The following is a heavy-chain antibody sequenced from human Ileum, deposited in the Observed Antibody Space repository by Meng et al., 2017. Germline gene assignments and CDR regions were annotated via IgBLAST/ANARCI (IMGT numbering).Heavy chain of an antibody. D-gene: IGHD3-3*01. V-gene: IGHV6-1*01. CDR3: ASGSGSLDY. CDR2: TYYRSKWYS. J-gene: IGHJ4*02. CDR1: GGSVSRNIAA. Sequence: QVQLQQSGPGLVKPSQTLSLTCAVSGGSVSRNIAAWNWIRQSPLRGLEWLGRTYYRSKWYSEYAVSVKSRISITPDTSKNQFSLQMNSVTPEDTAVYYCASGSGSLDYWGPGTLVTVSS.